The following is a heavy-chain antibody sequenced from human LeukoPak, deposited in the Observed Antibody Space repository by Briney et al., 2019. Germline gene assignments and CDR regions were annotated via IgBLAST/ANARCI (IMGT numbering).Heavy chain of an antibody. Sequence: GGSLRLSCAASGFTFSSYAMSWVRQAPGKGLEWVAVISKDGSDKYYPGSVRGRFTISRDNSKNTIYLQMDSLRAEDTAIYYCARDYWWNYDYWGQGTLVTVST. CDR2: ISKDGSDK. D-gene: IGHD1-7*01. CDR3: ARDYWWNYDY. V-gene: IGHV3-30-3*01. CDR1: GFTFSSYA. J-gene: IGHJ4*02.